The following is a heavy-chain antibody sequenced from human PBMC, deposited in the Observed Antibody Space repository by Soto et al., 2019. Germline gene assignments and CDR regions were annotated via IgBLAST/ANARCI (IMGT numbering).Heavy chain of an antibody. CDR1: GYTFTSYA. CDR3: ARFTMVRGEVYGMDV. Sequence: GASVKVSCKASGYTFTSYAMHWVRQAPGQRLEWMGWINAGNGNTKYSQKFQGRVTITRDTSASTAYMELSSLRSEDTAVYYCARFTMVRGEVYGMDVWGQGTTVTVSS. D-gene: IGHD3-10*01. V-gene: IGHV1-3*01. CDR2: INAGNGNT. J-gene: IGHJ6*02.